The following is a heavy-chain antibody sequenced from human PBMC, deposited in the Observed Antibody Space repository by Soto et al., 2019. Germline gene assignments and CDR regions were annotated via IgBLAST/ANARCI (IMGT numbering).Heavy chain of an antibody. CDR2: ISPDGTNK. D-gene: IGHD2-21*01. CDR1: GFTFSNYA. CDR3: GGLTPVFRRHNRFDV. J-gene: IGHJ3*01. Sequence: QVQLVESGGGVVQPGRSLRLSCAASGFTFSNYAMHWVRQAPGKGLEWVAVISPDGTNKYYADSVKGRFTNSRDNSTNALSHKINGPEPEDTVVYYCGGLTPVFRRHNRFDVGAQGTMVTVSS. V-gene: IGHV3-30*14.